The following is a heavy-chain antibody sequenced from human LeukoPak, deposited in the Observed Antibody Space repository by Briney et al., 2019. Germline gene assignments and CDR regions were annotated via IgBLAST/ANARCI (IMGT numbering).Heavy chain of an antibody. D-gene: IGHD3-22*01. CDR3: AKDSYYYDSSGYFDY. CDR2: ISYDGSNK. J-gene: IGHJ4*02. V-gene: IGHV3-30*18. CDR1: GFTFSSYG. Sequence: GRFLRLSCAASGFTFSSYGMHWVRQAPGKGLEWVAVISYDGSNKYYADSVKGRFTISRDNSKNTLYLQMNSLRAEDTAVYYCAKDSYYYDSSGYFDYWGQGTLVTVSS.